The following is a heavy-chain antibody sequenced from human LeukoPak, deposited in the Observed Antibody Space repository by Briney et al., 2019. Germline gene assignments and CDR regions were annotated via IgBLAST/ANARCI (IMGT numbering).Heavy chain of an antibody. J-gene: IGHJ4*02. CDR1: GYTFTGYH. D-gene: IGHD6-6*01. CDR2: INPNSGDT. V-gene: IGHV1-2*06. Sequence: GASVKVSCKASGYTFTGYHMHWVRQAPGQGLEWMGRINPNSGDTNYAQEFLGRVTMTRDTSISTAYMELNRLRSDDTAVYYCARGSIAARSCIDYWGRGTLVTVSS. CDR3: ARGSIAARSCIDY.